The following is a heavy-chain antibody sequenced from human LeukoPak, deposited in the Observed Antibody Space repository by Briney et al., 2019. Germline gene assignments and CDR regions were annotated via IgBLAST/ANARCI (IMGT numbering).Heavy chain of an antibody. CDR3: ASPRPGVRKLYCYYYYMDV. Sequence: GRSLRLSCAASGFTFSSYAMHWVRQAPGKGLEWVAVISYDGSNKYYADSVKGRFTISRDNSKNTLYLQMNSLRAEDTAVYYCASPRPGVRKLYCYYYYMDVWGKGTTVTVSS. CDR2: ISYDGSNK. D-gene: IGHD3-10*01. V-gene: IGHV3-30*04. J-gene: IGHJ6*03. CDR1: GFTFSSYA.